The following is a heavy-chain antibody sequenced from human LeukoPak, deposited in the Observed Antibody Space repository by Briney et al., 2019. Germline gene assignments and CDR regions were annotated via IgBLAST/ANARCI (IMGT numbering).Heavy chain of an antibody. D-gene: IGHD5-24*01. V-gene: IGHV3-30*02. J-gene: IGHJ4*02. CDR3: VRALSEWRQSDN. CDR2: IRYDGSNK. Sequence: GGSLRLSCVASGFTFSSYGMHWVRQAPGKGLEWVAFIRYDGSNKYYADSVKGRFTISRDNTKNTLYLQINSLTQEDTAVYYCVRALSEWRQSDNWGQGTLVTVSS. CDR1: GFTFSSYG.